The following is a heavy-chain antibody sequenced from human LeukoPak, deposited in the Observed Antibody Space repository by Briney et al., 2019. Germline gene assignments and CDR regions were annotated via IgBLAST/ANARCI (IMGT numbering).Heavy chain of an antibody. D-gene: IGHD3-22*01. V-gene: IGHV1-18*01. CDR3: ARDYYDSSGYYAPHDY. J-gene: IGHJ4*02. CDR1: AGTFSSYA. CDR2: ISAYNGNT. Sequence: ASVKVSCKAAAGTFSSYAISCVRQTPGQALEWMGWISAYNGNTNYAQKLQGRVTMTTDTSTSTAYMELRSLRSDDTAVYYCARDYYDSSGYYAPHDYWGQGTLVTVSS.